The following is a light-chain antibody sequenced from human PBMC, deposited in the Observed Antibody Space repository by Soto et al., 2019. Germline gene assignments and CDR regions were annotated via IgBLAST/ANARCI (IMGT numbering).Light chain of an antibody. V-gene: IGKV1-9*01. CDR2: SAS. Sequence: DIHLTQSPSVLSASVGDTVTITCRASQALSNYLAWYQQKPGKAPDLLIYSASTLQSGVPSRFSGSGSGTDFTLTITSLQPEDFATYYCQQLFDSPITFGQGTRLEIK. CDR3: QQLFDSPIT. J-gene: IGKJ5*01. CDR1: QALSNY.